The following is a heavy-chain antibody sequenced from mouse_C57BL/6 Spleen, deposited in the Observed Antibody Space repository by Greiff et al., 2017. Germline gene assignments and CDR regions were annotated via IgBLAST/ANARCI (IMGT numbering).Heavy chain of an antibody. V-gene: IGHV6-6*01. CDR3: TGRESGKGFDY. J-gene: IGHJ2*01. CDR2: IRNKANNHAT. CDR1: GFTFSDAW. Sequence: EVQLQESGGGLVQPGGSMKLSCAASGFTFSDAWMDWVRQSPEKGLEWVAEIRNKANNHATYYAVSVKGRFTISRDDSNSCVYLRNNRLKAKDTGIYYSTGRESGKGFDYWGQGTTLTVSS. D-gene: IGHD4-1*01.